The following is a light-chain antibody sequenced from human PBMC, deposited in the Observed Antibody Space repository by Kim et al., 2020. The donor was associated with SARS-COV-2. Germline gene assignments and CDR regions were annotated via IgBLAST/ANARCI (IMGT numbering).Light chain of an antibody. V-gene: IGKV1D-12*01. CDR2: ATS. J-gene: IGKJ4*01. Sequence: ASFGDRGTITCRASQGIGRWLSWYQQRPGKSPRLLIYATSSLQSGVPSRFSGTGSGTDFTLTISSLQPEDFATYFCQQASSLPHTFGGGTKVDIK. CDR3: QQASSLPHT. CDR1: QGIGRW.